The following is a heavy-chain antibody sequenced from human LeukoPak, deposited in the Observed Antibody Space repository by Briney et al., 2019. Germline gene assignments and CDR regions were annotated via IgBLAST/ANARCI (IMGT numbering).Heavy chain of an antibody. CDR1: GGTFSSYA. CDR2: IIPIFGTA. CDR3: ARGSSWYPPHWFDP. J-gene: IGHJ5*02. D-gene: IGHD6-13*01. Sequence: SVKVSCKASGGTFSSYAISWVRQAPGQGLEWMGGIIPIFGTANYAQKFQGRVTITADESTSTAYMELSGLGSEDTAVYYCARGSSWYPPHWFDPWGQGTLVTVSS. V-gene: IGHV1-69*13.